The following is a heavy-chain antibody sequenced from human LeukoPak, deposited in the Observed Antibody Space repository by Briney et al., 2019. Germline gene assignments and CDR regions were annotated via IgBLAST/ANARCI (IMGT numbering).Heavy chain of an antibody. CDR1: GFTFSSYS. V-gene: IGHV3-21*01. CDR3: ARCTTGRTFGSLREIKRSREIDY. J-gene: IGHJ4*02. D-gene: IGHD1-1*01. CDR2: ISSSSSNI. Sequence: GGSLRLSCAAPGFTFSSYSMNWVRQAPGKGLAWVSSISSSSSNIYYADSVKGRFTISRDNAKNSLYLQMNSLRVEDTAVYYCARCTTGRTFGSLREIKRSREIDYWGQGTLVTVSS.